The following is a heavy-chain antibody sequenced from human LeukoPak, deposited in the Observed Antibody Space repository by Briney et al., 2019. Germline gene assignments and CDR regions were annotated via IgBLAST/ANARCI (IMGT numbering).Heavy chain of an antibody. D-gene: IGHD5-24*01. J-gene: IGHJ2*01. V-gene: IGHV4-59*08. CDR2: IYYSGST. CDR1: GGSISSYY. CDR3: ARQGDGYNRVTKRYFDL. Sequence: PSETLSLTCTVSGGSISSYYWSWIRQPPGKGLEWIGYIYYSGSTNYNPSLKSRVTISVDTSKNQFSLKLSSVTAADTAVYYCARQGDGYNRVTKRYFDLWGRGTLVTVSS.